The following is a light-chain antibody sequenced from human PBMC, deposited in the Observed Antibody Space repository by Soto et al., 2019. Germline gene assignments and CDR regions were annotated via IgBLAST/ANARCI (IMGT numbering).Light chain of an antibody. CDR1: QSISNY. CDR3: QQSFSPLWT. Sequence: DIQMTQSPSSLPASVGDRVTITCRASQSISNYLNWYQQKPGKAPKLLIYAASSMQSGVPSRFSGSGSETYFTLTISSLQPDESATYYCQQSFSPLWTFGQGTKVEV. J-gene: IGKJ1*01. V-gene: IGKV1-39*01. CDR2: AAS.